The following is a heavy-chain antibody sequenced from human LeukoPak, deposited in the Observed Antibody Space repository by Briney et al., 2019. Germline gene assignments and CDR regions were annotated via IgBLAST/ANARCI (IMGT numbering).Heavy chain of an antibody. D-gene: IGHD3-22*01. Sequence: GGSLRLSCAASGFIFTSYWMHWVRQAPGKGLEWVSGISWNSGSIGYADSVKGRFTISRDNAKNSLYLQMNSLRAEDTALYYCAKDRYYDSSGSYFDYWGQGTLVTVSS. J-gene: IGHJ4*02. V-gene: IGHV3-9*01. CDR1: GFIFTSYW. CDR3: AKDRYYDSSGSYFDY. CDR2: ISWNSGSI.